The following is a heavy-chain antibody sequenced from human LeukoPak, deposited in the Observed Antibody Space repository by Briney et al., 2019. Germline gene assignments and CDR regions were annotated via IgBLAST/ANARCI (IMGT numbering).Heavy chain of an antibody. CDR2: IYDSGST. CDR3: ARHQGSNWISPIDY. J-gene: IGHJ4*02. Sequence: SETLSLTCTVSGGSISSYYWSWIRQPPGKGLEWIGYIYDSGSTNYNPSLKSRVTISIDTSKNQFSLKLSWVTATDTALYYCARHQGSNWISPIDYWGQGTLVTVSS. CDR1: GGSISSYY. D-gene: IGHD1-20*01. V-gene: IGHV4-59*08.